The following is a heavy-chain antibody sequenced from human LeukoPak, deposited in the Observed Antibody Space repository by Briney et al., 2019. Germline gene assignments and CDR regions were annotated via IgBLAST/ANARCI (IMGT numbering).Heavy chain of an antibody. CDR3: ARHGTYMITFGGVIADFDY. J-gene: IGHJ4*02. D-gene: IGHD3-16*02. V-gene: IGHV4-38-2*01. CDR1: GYSISSGYY. CDR2: IYHSGST. Sequence: SETLSLTCAVSGYSISSGYYWGWIRQPPGKGLEWIGSIYHSGSTYYNPSLKSRVTISVDTPKNQFSLKLSSVTAADTAVYYCARHGTYMITFGGVIADFDYWGQGTLVTVSS.